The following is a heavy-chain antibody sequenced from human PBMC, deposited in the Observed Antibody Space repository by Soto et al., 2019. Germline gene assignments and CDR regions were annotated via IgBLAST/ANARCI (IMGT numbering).Heavy chain of an antibody. J-gene: IGHJ6*02. V-gene: IGHV4-59*01. CDR3: ARSSYYDFWSGYYYYYYGMDV. Sequence: SETLSLTCTVSGGSISSYYWSWIRQPPGKGLEWIGYIYYSGSTTYNPSLKSRVTISVDTSKNQFSLKLSSVTAADTAVYYCARSSYYDFWSGYYYYYYGMDVWGQGTTVT. D-gene: IGHD3-3*01. CDR2: IYYSGST. CDR1: GGSISSYY.